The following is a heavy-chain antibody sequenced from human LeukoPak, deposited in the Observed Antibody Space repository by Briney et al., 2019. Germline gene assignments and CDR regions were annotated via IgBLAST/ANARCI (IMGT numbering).Heavy chain of an antibody. Sequence: GGSLRLSCAASGFAFSSYEVNWVRQAPGKGLEWVSYISSSGKTISYADSVKGRFTISRDNAKNSLYLHMNSLRGEDTAVYFCARGGSGSYHYYMDVWGKGTTVTVSS. CDR2: ISSSGKTI. D-gene: IGHD5-12*01. J-gene: IGHJ6*03. V-gene: IGHV3-48*03. CDR3: ARGGSGSYHYYMDV. CDR1: GFAFSSYE.